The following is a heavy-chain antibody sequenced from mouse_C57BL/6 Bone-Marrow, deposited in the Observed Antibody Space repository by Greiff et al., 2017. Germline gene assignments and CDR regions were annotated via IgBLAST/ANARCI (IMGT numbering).Heavy chain of an antibody. V-gene: IGHV1-81*01. CDR3: ASDSSGYESY. CDR2: IYPRSGNT. CDR1: GYTFTSYG. J-gene: IGHJ2*01. D-gene: IGHD3-2*02. Sequence: VKVVESGAELARPGASVKLSCKASGYTFTSYGISWVKQRTGQGLEWIGEIYPRSGNTYYNEKFKGKATLTADKSSSTAYMELRSLTSEDSAVYFCASDSSGYESYWGQGTTLTVSS.